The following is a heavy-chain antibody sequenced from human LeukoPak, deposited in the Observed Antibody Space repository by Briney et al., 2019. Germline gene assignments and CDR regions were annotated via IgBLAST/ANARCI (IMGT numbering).Heavy chain of an antibody. Sequence: SETLSLTCTVSGGSISSYYWSWIRQPPGKGLEWIGYIYYSGSTNYNPSLKSRVTMSVDTSKNQFSLRLSSVTAADTAVYYCARVGYTSGWYKTDYWGQGTLVTVSS. CDR2: IYYSGST. CDR1: GGSISSYY. V-gene: IGHV4-59*01. D-gene: IGHD6-19*01. CDR3: ARVGYTSGWYKTDY. J-gene: IGHJ4*02.